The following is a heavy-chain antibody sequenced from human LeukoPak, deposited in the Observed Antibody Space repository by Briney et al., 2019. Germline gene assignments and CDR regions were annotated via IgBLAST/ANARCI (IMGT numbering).Heavy chain of an antibody. Sequence: PSETLSLTCALFGGSFSSYYCSWIRQPPGKGLEWIGGINHSGNTNYNPSLKSRVTISVDTSKNQFSLKLSSVTAADTAVYYCARVLLTWGSYRYTFSGLGEFDYWGQGTLVTVSS. D-gene: IGHD3-16*02. V-gene: IGHV4-34*01. J-gene: IGHJ4*02. CDR3: ARVLLTWGSYRYTFSGLGEFDY. CDR1: GGSFSSYY. CDR2: INHSGNT.